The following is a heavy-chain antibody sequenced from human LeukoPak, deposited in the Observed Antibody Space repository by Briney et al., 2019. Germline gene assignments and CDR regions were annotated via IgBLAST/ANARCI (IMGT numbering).Heavy chain of an antibody. CDR2: ITSSSSYI. V-gene: IGHV3-21*01. Sequence: GGSLSLSCTASGFTFSSNSMNWVRQAPGQGLELVSSITSSSSYIYYADSVKGRFTISRDNAKNSLYLQMNSLRAEDTAVYYCAREMLAAVAAQSWGQGTLVTVSS. D-gene: IGHD6-19*01. J-gene: IGHJ5*02. CDR3: AREMLAAVAAQS. CDR1: GFTFSSNS.